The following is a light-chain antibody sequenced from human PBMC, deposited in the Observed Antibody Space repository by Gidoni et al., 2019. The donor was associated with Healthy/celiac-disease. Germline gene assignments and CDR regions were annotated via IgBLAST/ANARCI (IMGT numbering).Light chain of an antibody. CDR2: DVS. CDR1: SSDVGGYNY. Sequence: QSALTQPASVSGSPGQSNTISCTGNSSDVGGYNYVSWYQQHPGKAPKLMIYDVSNRPSGVSNRFSGSKSGNTASLTISGLQAEDEADYYCSSYTSSSTPVVFGGGTKLTVL. J-gene: IGLJ2*01. V-gene: IGLV2-14*03. CDR3: SSYTSSSTPVV.